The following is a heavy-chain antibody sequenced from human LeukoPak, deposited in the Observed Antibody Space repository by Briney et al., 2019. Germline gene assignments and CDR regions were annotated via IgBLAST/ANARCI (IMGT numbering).Heavy chain of an antibody. D-gene: IGHD3-16*01. CDR2: IQEDGSGK. J-gene: IGHJ3*02. Sequence: GGSLRLSCAASGFTFSNYWISWVRQAAGKGLEWVANIQEDGSGKYYVDSVRGRFTISRDNAKNSLYLQMSSLRVEDTAVYYCARGWASSRRKAFDIWGQGTMVTVSS. CDR1: GFTFSNYW. CDR3: ARGWASSRRKAFDI. V-gene: IGHV3-7*03.